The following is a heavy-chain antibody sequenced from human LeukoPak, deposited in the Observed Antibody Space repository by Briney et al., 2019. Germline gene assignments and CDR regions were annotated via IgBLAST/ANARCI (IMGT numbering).Heavy chain of an antibody. V-gene: IGHV1-2*02. CDR1: GYTFTGYY. D-gene: IGHD2-15*01. CDR2: INPNSGGT. Sequence: ASVKVSCKASGYTFTGYYMHWVRQAPGQGLEWMGWINPNSGGTNYAQKFQGRVTMTRDTSISTAYMELSRLRSDDTAVYYCARELLTGVATLTDCDWGLGTLVTVSS. J-gene: IGHJ4*02. CDR3: ARELLTGVATLTDCD.